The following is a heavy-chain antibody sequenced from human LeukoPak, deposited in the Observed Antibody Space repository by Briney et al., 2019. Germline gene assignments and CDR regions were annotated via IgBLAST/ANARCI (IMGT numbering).Heavy chain of an antibody. V-gene: IGHV4-34*01. CDR3: ARDRGESSGYDYYYYYGMDV. D-gene: IGHD3-22*01. CDR1: GGSFSGYY. J-gene: IGHJ6*02. CDR2: IYYSGST. Sequence: SETLSLTCAVYGGSFSGYYWSWIRQPPGKGLEWIGSIYYSGSTYYNPSLKSRVTISVDTSKNQFSLKLSSVTAADTAVYYCARDRGESSGYDYYYYYGMDVWGQGTTVTVSS.